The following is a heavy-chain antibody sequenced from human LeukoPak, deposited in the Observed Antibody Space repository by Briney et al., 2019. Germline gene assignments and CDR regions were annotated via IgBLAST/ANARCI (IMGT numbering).Heavy chain of an antibody. V-gene: IGHV4-61*02. Sequence: SETLSLTCTVSGGSISSGSYYWSWIRQPAGKGLEWIGRIYTSGSTNYNPSLKSRVTISVDTSKNQFSLKLSSVTAADTAVYYCAREGYYYDSSGYYQTYYYYYYMDVWGKGTTVTISS. CDR3: AREGYYYDSSGYYQTYYYYYYMDV. J-gene: IGHJ6*03. CDR2: IYTSGST. CDR1: GGSISSGSYY. D-gene: IGHD3-22*01.